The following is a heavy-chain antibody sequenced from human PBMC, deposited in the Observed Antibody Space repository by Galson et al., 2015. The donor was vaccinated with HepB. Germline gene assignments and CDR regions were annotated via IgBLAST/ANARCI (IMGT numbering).Heavy chain of an antibody. J-gene: IGHJ4*02. Sequence: SLRLSCAASGFSFTTYNMHWVRQGPVKGLEWLAIISGDGKITFYADSVRGRFTISRDNSKNTLSLQMHSLRPEDTAVYYCARDFNWNYDYWGQGTLVTVSS. CDR3: ARDFNWNYDY. V-gene: IGHV3-30*04. CDR1: GFSFTTYN. CDR2: ISGDGKIT. D-gene: IGHD1-1*01.